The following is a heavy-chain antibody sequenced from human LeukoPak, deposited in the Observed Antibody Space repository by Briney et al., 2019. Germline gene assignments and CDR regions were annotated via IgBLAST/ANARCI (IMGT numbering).Heavy chain of an antibody. CDR2: INAGNGNT. V-gene: IGHV1-3*01. CDR1: GYTFTSYA. D-gene: IGHD4-17*01. CDR3: ASEGYGAGAFDI. Sequence: ASVKVSCKASGYTFTSYAMHWVRQAPGQRLEWMGWINAGNGNTKYSQKFQGRVTITRDTSTSTAYMELRSLRSDDTAVYYCASEGYGAGAFDIWGQGTMVTVSS. J-gene: IGHJ3*02.